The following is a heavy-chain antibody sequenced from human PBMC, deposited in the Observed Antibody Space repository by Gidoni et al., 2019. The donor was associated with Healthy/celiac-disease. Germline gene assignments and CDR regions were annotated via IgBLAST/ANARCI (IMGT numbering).Heavy chain of an antibody. V-gene: IGHV3-23*01. CDR3: AKVVRSSSDYFDY. Sequence: EVQLLESGGGLVQPGGSLRLSCSASGFTFSSYAMSWVRQAPGKGLEWVSAISGSGGSTYYADSVKGRFTISRDNSKNTLYLQMNSLRAEDTAVYYCAKVVRSSSDYFDYWGQGTLVTVSS. D-gene: IGHD6-6*01. CDR2: ISGSGGST. CDR1: GFTFSSYA. J-gene: IGHJ4*02.